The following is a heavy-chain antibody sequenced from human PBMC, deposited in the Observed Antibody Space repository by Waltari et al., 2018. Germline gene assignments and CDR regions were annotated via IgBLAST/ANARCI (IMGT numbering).Heavy chain of an antibody. J-gene: IGHJ4*02. CDR1: GYNFNIHA. CDR3: AGLRNYYDGSMLYPHLDY. V-gene: IGHV1-3*01. CDR2: INAGNGDT. Sequence: QVQLVQSGAEVKKPGASVKVSCKASGYNFNIHAMHLVRQAPGQRLEWVGWINAGNGDTKYSQRVEGRLAITRDTAANTVDMDLSSRSAEDTAIYYCAGLRNYYDGSMLYPHLDYWGQGTLVTVAS. D-gene: IGHD3-22*01.